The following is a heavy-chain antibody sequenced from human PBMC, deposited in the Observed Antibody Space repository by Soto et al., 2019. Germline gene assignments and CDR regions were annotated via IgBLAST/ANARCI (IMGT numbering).Heavy chain of an antibody. D-gene: IGHD3-9*01. Sequence: ASVKVSCKASGYTFTSYAMHWVRQAPGQRLEWMGWINAGNGNTKYSQKFQGRVTITRDTSASTAYMELSSLRSEDTAVYYCARALSGYYKGPADYWGQGTPVTVDS. CDR3: ARALSGYYKGPADY. CDR1: GYTFTSYA. CDR2: INAGNGNT. J-gene: IGHJ4*02. V-gene: IGHV1-3*01.